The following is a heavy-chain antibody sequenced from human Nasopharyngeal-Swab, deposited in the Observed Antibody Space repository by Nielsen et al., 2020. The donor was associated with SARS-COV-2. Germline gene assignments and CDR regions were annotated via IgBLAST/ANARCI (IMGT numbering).Heavy chain of an antibody. CDR1: GFTFRNYA. CDR2: LWSDDWTT. Sequence: GGSLRLSCAASGFTFRNYAMHWVRQAPDKGLEWVAVLWSDDWTTYYADSVKGRFTISRDNSENTLYLGMNSVTAEDTAMYYCARGSYGDKSDFDSWGQGTLVTVSS. CDR3: ARGSYGDKSDFDS. V-gene: IGHV3-33*01. D-gene: IGHD4-23*01. J-gene: IGHJ4*02.